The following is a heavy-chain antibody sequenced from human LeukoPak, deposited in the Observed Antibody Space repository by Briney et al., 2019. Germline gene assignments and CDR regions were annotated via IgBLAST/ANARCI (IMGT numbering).Heavy chain of an antibody. CDR2: ISSSTI. J-gene: IGHJ3*02. V-gene: IGHV3-48*01. Sequence: GQSMRLSCAVSGFTLSSYRMNWVSPAPGKGLEWVSYISSSTIYYADSMKGRFTISKDNAKNSLYLQMNSLRAEDTAVYYCARDRVLSIAARQQSPPDAFDIWGQGTMVTVSS. CDR1: GFTLSSYR. D-gene: IGHD6-25*01. CDR3: ARDRVLSIAARQQSPPDAFDI.